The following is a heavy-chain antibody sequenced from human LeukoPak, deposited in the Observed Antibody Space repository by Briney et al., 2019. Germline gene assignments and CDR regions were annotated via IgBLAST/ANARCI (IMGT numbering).Heavy chain of an antibody. D-gene: IGHD6-6*01. V-gene: IGHV4-59*08. CDR2: IYYSGST. CDR1: GGSISSYY. CDR3: ARARAQQLGDY. Sequence: MSSETLSLTCTVSGGSISSYYWSWIRQPPGKGLEWIGYIYYSGSTNYNPSLKSRVTISVDTSKNQFSLKLSSVTAADTAVYYCARARAQQLGDYWGQGTLVTVSS. J-gene: IGHJ4*02.